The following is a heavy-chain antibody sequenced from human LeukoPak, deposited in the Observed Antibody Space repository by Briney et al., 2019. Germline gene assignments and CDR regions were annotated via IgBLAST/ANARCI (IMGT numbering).Heavy chain of an antibody. CDR3: AKGPMGRSWPEPITDAFDI. CDR1: GFTFSSYA. J-gene: IGHJ3*02. D-gene: IGHD3-10*01. V-gene: IGHV3-23*01. CDR2: ISGSGGST. Sequence: GGSLRLSCAASGFTFSSYAMSWVRQAPGKGLEWVSAISGSGGSTYYADSVKGRFTISRDNSKNTLYLQMNSLRAEDTAVYYCAKGPMGRSWPEPITDAFDIWGQGTMVTVSS.